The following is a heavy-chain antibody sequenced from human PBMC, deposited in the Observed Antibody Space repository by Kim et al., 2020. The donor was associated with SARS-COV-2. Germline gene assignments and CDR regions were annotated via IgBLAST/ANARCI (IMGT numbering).Heavy chain of an antibody. D-gene: IGHD6-13*01. V-gene: IGHV3-23*01. CDR3: AKALHIAAAGPDIYYFHS. J-gene: IGHJ4*02. CDR1: EISFSSYA. Sequence: GGSLRLSCVASEISFSSYAMTWVHQAPGKGLEWVSTISGSGGVTYYADSVKGRFTISRDNPKNMLYLQVNSLRAEDTAVYYCAKALHIAAAGPDIYYFHSWGQGTLVTVSS. CDR2: ISGSGGVT.